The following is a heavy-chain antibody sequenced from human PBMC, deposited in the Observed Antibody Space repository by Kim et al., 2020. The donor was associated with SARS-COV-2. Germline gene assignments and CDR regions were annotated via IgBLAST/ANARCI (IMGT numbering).Heavy chain of an antibody. CDR3: ARVNRPLMGGVAIRPGAFDV. J-gene: IGHJ3*01. CDR2: ISTYTGNT. D-gene: IGHD3-16*01. CDR1: GYTFTNYG. Sequence: ASVKVSCKTSGYTFTNYGISWVRQAPGQGLEWMGWISTYTGNTNYPQKVQGRVTMTTDTSTNTAYMDLRSLRSDDTAVYYCARVNRPLMGGVAIRPGAFDVWGQGTMFTVSS. V-gene: IGHV1-18*01.